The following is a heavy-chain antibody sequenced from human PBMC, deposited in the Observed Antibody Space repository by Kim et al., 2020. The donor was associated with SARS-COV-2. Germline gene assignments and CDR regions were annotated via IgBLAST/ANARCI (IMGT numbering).Heavy chain of an antibody. V-gene: IGHV3-7*01. CDR1: GFSFSSYW. Sequence: GGSLRLSCAASGFSFSSYWMTWLRQAPGKGLEWVANIKRDGSDLHYVDSVKGRFTISRDNTRNSLYLQMNDLRAEDTAVYYCATDFSPAPRGILGNYFDAFDIWGQGTMVVVAS. D-gene: IGHD3-16*01. CDR3: ATDFSPAPRGILGNYFDAFDI. J-gene: IGHJ3*02. CDR2: IKRDGSDL.